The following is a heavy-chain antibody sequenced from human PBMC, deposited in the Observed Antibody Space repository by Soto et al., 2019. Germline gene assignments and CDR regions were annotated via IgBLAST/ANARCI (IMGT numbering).Heavy chain of an antibody. CDR2: IYGTGNM. Sequence: QVQLQESGPGLVKPSQTLSLTCTVSDDSISSGGYYWSWIRQHPGKGLEWIGYIYGTGNMYYKSSLKSRLTFSVDTYKNHFSLKLTSVTAADTAVYYCARGTDTWFFALWGRGTLVTVSS. J-gene: IGHJ2*01. V-gene: IGHV4-31*03. CDR3: ARGTDTWFFAL. CDR1: DDSISSGGYY. D-gene: IGHD3-9*01.